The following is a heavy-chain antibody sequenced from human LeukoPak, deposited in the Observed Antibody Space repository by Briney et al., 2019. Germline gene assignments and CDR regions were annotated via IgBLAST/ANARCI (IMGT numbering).Heavy chain of an antibody. CDR3: AKDTHHVPGYSSGWYY. Sequence: SGGSLRLSCAASGFTFSSYAMSWVRQAPGKGLEWVSAISGSGGSTYYADSVKGRFTISRDNSKNTLYLQMNSLRAEDTAVYYCAKDTHHVPGYSSGWYYWGQGTLVTVSS. D-gene: IGHD6-19*01. CDR1: GFTFSSYA. CDR2: ISGSGGST. J-gene: IGHJ4*02. V-gene: IGHV3-23*01.